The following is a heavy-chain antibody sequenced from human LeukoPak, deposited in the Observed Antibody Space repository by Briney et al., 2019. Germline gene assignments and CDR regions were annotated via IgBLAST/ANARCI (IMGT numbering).Heavy chain of an antibody. CDR3: ARDFDWGPDY. V-gene: IGHV1-2*02. CDR1: GFTFTDHY. Sequence: GASLKVSCKASGFTFTDHYMHWVRQAPGQGPEWMDWINGKSGVTFYAQQFQDRITVTRDTSISTMYLELNRLTSADTAIYYCARDFDWGPDYWGPGTLVAVSS. D-gene: IGHD3-16*01. CDR2: INGKSGVT. J-gene: IGHJ4*02.